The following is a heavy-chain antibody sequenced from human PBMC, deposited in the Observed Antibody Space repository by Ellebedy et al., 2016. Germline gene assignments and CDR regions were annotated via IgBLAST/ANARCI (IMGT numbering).Heavy chain of an antibody. CDR3: ARDKSDSIDY. CDR1: GFTFHHYY. D-gene: IGHD2-21*01. J-gene: IGHJ4*02. CDR2: ITSDGSTT. Sequence: GESLKISXATSGFTFHHYYMHWVRQASGNGLEWLSIITSDGSTTHYADSVKGRFTISRDNSKSSLYLQMDSLRTEDTALYYCARDKSDSIDYWGQGTLVTVSS. V-gene: IGHV3-43*01.